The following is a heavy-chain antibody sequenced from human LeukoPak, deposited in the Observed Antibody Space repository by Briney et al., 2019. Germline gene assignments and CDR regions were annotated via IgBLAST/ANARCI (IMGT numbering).Heavy chain of an antibody. CDR3: ARDSKPYDSSGYPDY. Sequence: PGGSLRLSCAASGFTFSSYAMSWVRQAPGKGLEWVSAISGSGDNTYYADSVKGRFTISRDNSKNTLYLQMNSLRAEDTAVYYCARDSKPYDSSGYPDYWGQGTLVTVSS. D-gene: IGHD3-22*01. J-gene: IGHJ4*02. V-gene: IGHV3-23*01. CDR1: GFTFSSYA. CDR2: ISGSGDNT.